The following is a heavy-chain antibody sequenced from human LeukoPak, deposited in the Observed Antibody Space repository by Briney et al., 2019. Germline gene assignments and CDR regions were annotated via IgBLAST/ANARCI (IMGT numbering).Heavy chain of an antibody. CDR2: INHSGST. CDR1: GFTFSDYY. V-gene: IGHV4-34*01. CDR3: ARDFAAALVQGYDAFDI. Sequence: GSLRLSCAASGFTFSDYYMSWIRQPPGKGLEWIGEINHSGSTYYNPSLKSRVTISVDTSKNQFSLKLSSVTAADTAVYYCARDFAAALVQGYDAFDIWGQGTMVTVSS. D-gene: IGHD6-6*01. J-gene: IGHJ3*02.